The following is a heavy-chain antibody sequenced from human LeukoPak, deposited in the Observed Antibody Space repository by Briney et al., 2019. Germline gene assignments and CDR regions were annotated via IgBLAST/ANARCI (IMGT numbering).Heavy chain of an antibody. CDR2: IWNSGST. Sequence: SETLSLTCSVSGDSISSRTYYWTWIRQHPEKGLEWIGYIWNSGSTNYNPALKSRVTISVDTSKNQFSLKLTSVTAADTAIYYCARDVSSMFPNWFDPWGQGILVIVYS. J-gene: IGHJ5*02. CDR1: GDSISSRTYY. D-gene: IGHD6-6*01. CDR3: ARDVSSMFPNWFDP. V-gene: IGHV4-31*03.